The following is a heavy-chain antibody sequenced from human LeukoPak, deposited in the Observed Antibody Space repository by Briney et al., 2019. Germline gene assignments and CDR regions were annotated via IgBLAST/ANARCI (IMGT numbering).Heavy chain of an antibody. CDR3: ATLTSGYDDAFDI. J-gene: IGHJ3*02. CDR2: ISGSGGST. V-gene: IGHV3-23*01. CDR1: GFTFSSYA. D-gene: IGHD3-22*01. Sequence: GGSLRLSCAASGFTFSSYAMSWVRQAPGKGLEWVSAISGSGGSTYYADSVKGRFTISRDNSKNTLYPQMNSLRAEDTAVYYCATLTSGYDDAFDIWGQGTMVTVSS.